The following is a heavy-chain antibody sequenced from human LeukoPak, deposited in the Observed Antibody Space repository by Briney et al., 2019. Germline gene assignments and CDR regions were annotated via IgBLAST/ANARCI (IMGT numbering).Heavy chain of an antibody. CDR3: VRDNAYKFDY. D-gene: IGHD5-24*01. CDR1: GFTFSSYW. Sequence: PGGSLRLSCAVSGFTFSSYWMNWVCQVPGKGLVWVSHINTFGTTATYADSVKGRFTISTDNANNTLYLQMNSLRVEDTAVYYCVRDNAYKFDYWGQGTLVTVSS. V-gene: IGHV3-74*01. J-gene: IGHJ4*02. CDR2: INTFGTTA.